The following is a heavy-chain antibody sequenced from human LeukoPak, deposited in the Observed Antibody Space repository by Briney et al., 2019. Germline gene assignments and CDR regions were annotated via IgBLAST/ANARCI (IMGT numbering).Heavy chain of an antibody. J-gene: IGHJ5*02. CDR1: GFTFSSYA. V-gene: IGHV3-23*01. D-gene: IGHD3-10*01. CDR2: ISGSGGST. Sequence: GGSLRLSCAASGFTFSSYAMHWVRQAPGKGLEWVSAISGSGGSTYYADSVKGRFTISRDNSKNTLYLQMNSLRAEDTAVYYCAKAPPKGTMVRGVKHWFDPWGQGTLVTVSS. CDR3: AKAPPKGTMVRGVKHWFDP.